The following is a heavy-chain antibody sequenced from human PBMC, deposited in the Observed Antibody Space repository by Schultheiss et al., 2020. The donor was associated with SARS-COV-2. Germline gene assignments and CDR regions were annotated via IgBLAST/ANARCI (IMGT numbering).Heavy chain of an antibody. Sequence: SGPTLVKPTQTLTLTCTFSGFSLSTSGMCVSWIRQHPGKALEWLALIDWDDDKYYSTSLKTRLTISKDTSKNQVVLTMTNMDPVDTATYYCARTVYDSSGYSLYEAFDIWGQGTMVTVSS. J-gene: IGHJ3*02. CDR2: IDWDDDK. V-gene: IGHV2-70*01. CDR3: ARTVYDSSGYSLYEAFDI. CDR1: GFSLSTSGMC. D-gene: IGHD3-22*01.